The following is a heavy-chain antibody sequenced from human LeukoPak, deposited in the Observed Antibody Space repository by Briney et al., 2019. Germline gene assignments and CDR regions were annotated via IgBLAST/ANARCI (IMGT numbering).Heavy chain of an antibody. CDR2: INGDSSTI. Sequence: GGFLRLSCAASGFTFSDYYMSWLRQAPGKGLEWVSYINGDSSTIYYADSVKGRFTISRDNAKNSLYLLMNSLRAEDTALYYCAKIGPYGDYDPPHYYGMDVWGQGTTVTVSS. J-gene: IGHJ6*02. D-gene: IGHD4-17*01. CDR3: AKIGPYGDYDPPHYYGMDV. V-gene: IGHV3-11*01. CDR1: GFTFSDYY.